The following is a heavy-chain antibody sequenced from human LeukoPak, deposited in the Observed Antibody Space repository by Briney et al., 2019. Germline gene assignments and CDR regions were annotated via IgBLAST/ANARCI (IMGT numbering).Heavy chain of an antibody. CDR3: ATFNIVVVPAVDDAFDI. J-gene: IGHJ3*02. CDR1: GYTLTELS. D-gene: IGHD2-2*01. CDR2: FDPEVGET. V-gene: IGHV1-24*01. Sequence: ASVKVSCKVSGYTLTELSMHWVRQAPGKGLEWMGGFDPEVGETIYAQKFQGRVTMTEDTSTDTAYMELSSLRSEDTAVYYCATFNIVVVPAVDDAFDIWGQGTMVTVSS.